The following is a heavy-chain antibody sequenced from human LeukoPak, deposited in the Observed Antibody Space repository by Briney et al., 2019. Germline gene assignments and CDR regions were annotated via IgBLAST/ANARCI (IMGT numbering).Heavy chain of an antibody. V-gene: IGHV3-23*01. J-gene: IGHJ5*02. D-gene: IGHD3-3*01. Sequence: GGSLRLSCAASGFTFSSYAMSWVRQAPGKGLEWVSDINGSGASTYYADSVKGRFTISRDNSKNTLYLQMNSLRAEDTAVYYCAKLHRGVNWFDPWGQGTLVTVSP. CDR1: GFTFSSYA. CDR3: AKLHRGVNWFDP. CDR2: INGSGAST.